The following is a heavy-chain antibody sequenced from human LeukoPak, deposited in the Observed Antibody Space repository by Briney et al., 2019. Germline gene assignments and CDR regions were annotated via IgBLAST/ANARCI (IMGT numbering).Heavy chain of an antibody. D-gene: IGHD3-16*01. CDR1: GGSVSSGSYY. Sequence: SETLSLTCTVSGGSVSSGSYYWSWIRQPPGKGLEWIGYIYYSGSTNYNPSLKSRVTISVDTSKNQFSLKLSSVTAADTAVYYCARADDYDYYFDYWGQGALVTVSS. CDR2: IYYSGST. V-gene: IGHV4-61*01. J-gene: IGHJ4*02. CDR3: ARADDYDYYFDY.